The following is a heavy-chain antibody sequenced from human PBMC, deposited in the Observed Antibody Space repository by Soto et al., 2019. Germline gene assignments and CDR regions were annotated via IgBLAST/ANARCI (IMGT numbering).Heavy chain of an antibody. CDR3: TSEDVATGLV. J-gene: IGHJ4*02. D-gene: IGHD5-12*01. CDR1: GYTFTSYG. CDR2: ISAYNGNT. V-gene: IGHV1-18*01. Sequence: ASVKVSCKASGYTFTSYGITWVRQAPGQRLEWMGWISAYNGNTNYAQKLQGRVTMTTDTSTSTAYMELRSLTLEDTAIYYCTSEDVATGLVWGPGSLVTVSS.